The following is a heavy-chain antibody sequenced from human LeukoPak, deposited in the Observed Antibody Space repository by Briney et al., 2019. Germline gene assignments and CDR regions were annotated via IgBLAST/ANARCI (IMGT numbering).Heavy chain of an antibody. CDR2: IYYNGNT. Sequence: SETLSLTCSVSGDSLSSTSYYLAWIRQPPGKGLEWIGSIYYNGNTYYNPSLKSRVTISVDTSKNQFSLKLSSVTAADTAVYYCARVFELPDDHYWYFDLWGRGTLVTVSS. CDR3: ARVFELPDDHYWYFDL. V-gene: IGHV4-39*07. D-gene: IGHD1-26*01. J-gene: IGHJ2*01. CDR1: GDSLSSTSYY.